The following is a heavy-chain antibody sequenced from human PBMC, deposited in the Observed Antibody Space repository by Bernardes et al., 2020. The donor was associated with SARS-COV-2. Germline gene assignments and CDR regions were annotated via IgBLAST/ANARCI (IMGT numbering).Heavy chain of an antibody. V-gene: IGHV4-59*08. CDR1: GGSISRYY. CDR2: IYYSGST. CDR3: ARQASQGNTIDY. Sequence: DKLSLTCTVSGGSISRYYWSWIRQPPGKGLEWIGYIYYSGSTNYNPSLKSRVTISVDTSKNQFSLKLSSVTAADTAVYYCARQASQGNTIDYWGQGTLVTVSS. D-gene: IGHD4-4*01. J-gene: IGHJ4*02.